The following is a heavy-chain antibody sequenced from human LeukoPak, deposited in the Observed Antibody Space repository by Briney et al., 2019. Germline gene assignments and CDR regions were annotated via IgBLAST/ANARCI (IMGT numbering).Heavy chain of an antibody. D-gene: IGHD3-10*01. CDR2: INTDSSSI. V-gene: IGHV3-48*04. J-gene: IGHJ3*02. CDR1: GFTFNIYE. CDR3: ARLLTLGSGARAPFDI. Sequence: PGGSLRLSCAASGFTFNIYEMNWVRQAPGKGLAWISHINTDSSSIHYADSVKGRFTISRDNAKNSLYLQMNSLRAEDTALYYCARLLTLGSGARAPFDIWGQGTMVTVSS.